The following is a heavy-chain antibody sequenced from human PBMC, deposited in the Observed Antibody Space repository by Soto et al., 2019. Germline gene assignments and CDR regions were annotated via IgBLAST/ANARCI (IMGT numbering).Heavy chain of an antibody. Sequence: ASVEVSCKASGYTFASYYIHWVRQAPVQLLEWMGLIDPDGGGTSYAQNLRGRVTMTRDTSTSTVYMELSSLRSEDTAMYYCARDPYCGGDCYHFDFWRQGNLVTVSA. CDR3: ARDPYCGGDCYHFDF. CDR1: GYTFASYY. V-gene: IGHV1-46*01. J-gene: IGHJ4*02. CDR2: IDPDGGGT. D-gene: IGHD2-21*02.